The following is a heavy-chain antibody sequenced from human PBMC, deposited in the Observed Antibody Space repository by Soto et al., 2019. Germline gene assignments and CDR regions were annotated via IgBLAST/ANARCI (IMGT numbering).Heavy chain of an antibody. V-gene: IGHV2-5*02. J-gene: IGHJ4*02. CDR2: IYWDDDK. CDR1: GFSLSSTRVA. Sequence: QITLKESGPTLVKPTQTLTLTCTFSGFSLSSTRVAVGWIRQPPGKGLEWLALIYWDDDKRYSPFLKSRLTITKDTSKNQVVLTMTNMDPVDTATYYCAHSVVAGLGYYFDYWGQGTLVTVSS. CDR3: AHSVVAGLGYYFDY. D-gene: IGHD6-19*01.